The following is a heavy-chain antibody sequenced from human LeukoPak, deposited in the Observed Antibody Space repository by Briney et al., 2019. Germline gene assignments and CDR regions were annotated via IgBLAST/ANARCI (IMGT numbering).Heavy chain of an antibody. CDR2: MNPNSGNT. J-gene: IGHJ4*02. Sequence: ASVKVSCKASGYTFTSYDINWVRQATGQGLEWMGWMNPNSGNTGYAQKFQGRVTITRNTSISTAYMELSSLRSEDTAVYYCAREVTTVSIRFDYWGQGTLVTVSS. D-gene: IGHD4-17*01. CDR3: AREVTTVSIRFDY. CDR1: GYTFTSYD. V-gene: IGHV1-8*03.